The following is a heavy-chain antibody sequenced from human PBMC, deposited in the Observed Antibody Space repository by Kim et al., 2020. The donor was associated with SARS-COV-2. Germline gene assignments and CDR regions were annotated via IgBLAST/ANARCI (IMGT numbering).Heavy chain of an antibody. CDR1: GVTFSDAW. Sequence: GGSLRLSCAASGVTFSDAWMTWVRQAPGKGLEWIGRIKRKIDGETTEYAAPVKGRFTISRDDSKNILWLQMYSLKTEDTAVYYCATDCAGSISCYDAYAMWGQGTTVIVSS. D-gene: IGHD2-2*01. V-gene: IGHV3-15*05. CDR3: ATDCAGSISCYDAYAM. J-gene: IGHJ3*02. CDR2: IKRKIDGETT.